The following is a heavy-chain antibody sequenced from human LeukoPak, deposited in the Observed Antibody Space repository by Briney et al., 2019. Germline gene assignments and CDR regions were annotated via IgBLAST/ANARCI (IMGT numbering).Heavy chain of an antibody. CDR3: ARGLSHYCSSTSCYGPPFDY. D-gene: IGHD2-2*01. V-gene: IGHV4-34*01. Sequence: SETLSLTCAVYGGSFSGYYWSWIRQPPGKGLEWIGEINHSGSTNYNPSLKSRVTISVDTSKNQFSLKLSSVTAADTAVYYCARGLSHYCSSTSCYGPPFDYWGQGTLSPSPQ. J-gene: IGHJ4*02. CDR1: GGSFSGYY. CDR2: INHSGST.